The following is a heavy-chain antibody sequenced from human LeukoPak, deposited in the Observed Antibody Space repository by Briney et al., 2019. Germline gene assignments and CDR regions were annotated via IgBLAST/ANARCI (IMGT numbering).Heavy chain of an antibody. CDR1: GFTFSSYA. CDR3: AKSGLYYDFWSGTNWFDP. J-gene: IGHJ5*02. Sequence: GGSLRLSCATSGFTFSSYAMSWVRQAPGKGLEWVSAISGSGGSTYYADSVKGRFTISRDNSKNTLYLQMNSLRAEDTAVYYCAKSGLYYDFWSGTNWFDPWGQGTLVTVSS. D-gene: IGHD3-3*01. CDR2: ISGSGGST. V-gene: IGHV3-23*01.